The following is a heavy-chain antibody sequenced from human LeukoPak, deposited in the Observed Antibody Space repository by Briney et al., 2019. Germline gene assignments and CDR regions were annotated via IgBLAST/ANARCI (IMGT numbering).Heavy chain of an antibody. J-gene: IGHJ4*02. V-gene: IGHV4-30-2*01. CDR2: IYHSGST. Sequence: SQTLSLTCTVSGGSISSGGYYWSWIRQPPGKGLEWIGYIYHSGSTYYNPSLKSRVTISVDRSKNQFSLKLSSVTAADTAVYYCAREPESKGFDYWGQGTLVTVSS. CDR3: AREPESKGFDY. CDR1: GGSISSGGYY.